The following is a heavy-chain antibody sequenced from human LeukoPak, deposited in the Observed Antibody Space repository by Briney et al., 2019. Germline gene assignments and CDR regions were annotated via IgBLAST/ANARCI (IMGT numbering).Heavy chain of an antibody. CDR1: GFTFSSYW. J-gene: IGHJ4*02. V-gene: IGHV3-7*01. Sequence: GGSLRLSCAASGFTFSSYWMSWVRQAPGKGLEWVANIKQDGSEKYYVDSVKGRFTISRDNAKNSLYLQMNSLRAEDTAVYYCARGSEAHYDFWSGQIDYWGQGTLVTVSS. CDR2: IKQDGSEK. CDR3: ARGSEAHYDFWSGQIDY. D-gene: IGHD3-3*01.